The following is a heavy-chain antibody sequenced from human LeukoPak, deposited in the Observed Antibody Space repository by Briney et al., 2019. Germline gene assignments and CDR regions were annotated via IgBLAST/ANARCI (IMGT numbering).Heavy chain of an antibody. D-gene: IGHD3-10*01. CDR2: IYYSGST. CDR3: ATPGAGYYGSGSYYSAYYGMDV. CDR1: GGSISSSSYY. Sequence: SETLSLTCTVSGGSISSSSYYWGWIRQPPGKGLEWIGSIYYSGSTYYNPSLKSRVTISVDTSKNQFSLKLSSVTAADTAVYYCATPGAGYYGSGSYYSAYYGMDVWGQGTTVTVSS. V-gene: IGHV4-39*01. J-gene: IGHJ6*02.